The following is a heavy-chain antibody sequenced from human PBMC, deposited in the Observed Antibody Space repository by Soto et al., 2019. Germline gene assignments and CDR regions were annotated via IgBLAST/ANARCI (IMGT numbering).Heavy chain of an antibody. Sequence: QVQLVQSGAEVKKPGASVKVSCKASGYTFTSYGISWVRQAPGQGLEWMGWISAYNGNTNYARKLQGRVTMTTDTSTSTAYMELRSLRSDDTAVYYCARVSLLWFGEESLGWFDPWGQGTLVTVSS. CDR1: GYTFTSYG. CDR2: ISAYNGNT. J-gene: IGHJ5*02. CDR3: ARVSLLWFGEESLGWFDP. D-gene: IGHD3-10*01. V-gene: IGHV1-18*01.